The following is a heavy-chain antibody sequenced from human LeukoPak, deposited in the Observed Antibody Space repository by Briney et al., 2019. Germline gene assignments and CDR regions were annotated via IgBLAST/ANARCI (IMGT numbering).Heavy chain of an antibody. CDR2: IYYSGST. CDR1: GGSISSYY. V-gene: IGHV4-59*08. D-gene: IGHD6-19*01. CDR3: ARAVAGTYFDY. Sequence: SETLSLTCTVSGGSISSYYWSWIRQPPGKGLEWIGYIYYSGSTNYNPSLKSRVTISVDTSKNQFSLKLSSATAADTAVYYCARAVAGTYFDYWGQGTLVTVSS. J-gene: IGHJ4*02.